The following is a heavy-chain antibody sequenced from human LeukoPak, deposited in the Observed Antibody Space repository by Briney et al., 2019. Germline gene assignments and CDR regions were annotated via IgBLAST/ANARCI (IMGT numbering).Heavy chain of an antibody. D-gene: IGHD1-26*01. V-gene: IGHV4-59*01. CDR3: ARGRSNYYGMDV. CDR2: IYYNGNT. CDR1: GDSTGSYY. J-gene: IGHJ6*02. Sequence: SETLSLTCTVSGDSTGSYYWNWIRQSPGKGLEWIGYIYYNGNTNYSPSLKSRVTMSVDTSKNLFSLKVSSVTAADTAVYYCARGRSNYYGMDVWGQGTTVTVSS.